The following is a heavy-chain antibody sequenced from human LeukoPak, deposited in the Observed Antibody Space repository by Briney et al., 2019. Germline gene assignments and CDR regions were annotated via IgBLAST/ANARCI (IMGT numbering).Heavy chain of an antibody. CDR2: IVGGDGGT. CDR3: ARGALYYMDV. CDR1: GFPISTNG. J-gene: IGHJ6*03. V-gene: IGHV3-23*01. Sequence: GGSLRLSCAASGFPISTNGMSWVRQAPGKGLEWVSGIVGGDGGTYYADSVKGRFIISRDNSKNTLYVQMNSLRAEDTAVYYCARGALYYMDVWGKGSTVTISS.